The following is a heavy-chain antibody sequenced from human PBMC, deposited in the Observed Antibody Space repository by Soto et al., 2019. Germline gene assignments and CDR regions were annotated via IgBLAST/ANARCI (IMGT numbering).Heavy chain of an antibody. J-gene: IGHJ3*02. V-gene: IGHV3-23*01. CDR1: GFTFSIYA. CDR2: ISGSGKSG. CDR3: AKLGSNGWYDAFDI. Sequence: EVQLLESGGGLVQPGGSLRLSCAASGFTFSIYAMTWVRQAPGKGLEWVSSISGSGKSGYYADSVKGRFTFSRDNSKNTLYLEMNSLRAEDTALYYCAKLGSNGWYDAFDIWGQGTVVTVSS. D-gene: IGHD6-19*01.